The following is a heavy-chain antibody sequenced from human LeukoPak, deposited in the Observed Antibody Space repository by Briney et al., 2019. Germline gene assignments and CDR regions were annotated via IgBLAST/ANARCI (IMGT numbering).Heavy chain of an antibody. Sequence: ASVKVSCKASGYTFTGYYMHWVRQAPGQGLEWMGWINPNSGGTNYAQKFQGRVTMTRDTSISTAYMELSRLRSDDTAVYYCARGLGLAVAGTNRAYYFDYWGQGTLVTVSS. J-gene: IGHJ4*02. D-gene: IGHD6-19*01. CDR1: GYTFTGYY. V-gene: IGHV1-2*02. CDR3: ARGLGLAVAGTNRAYYFDY. CDR2: INPNSGGT.